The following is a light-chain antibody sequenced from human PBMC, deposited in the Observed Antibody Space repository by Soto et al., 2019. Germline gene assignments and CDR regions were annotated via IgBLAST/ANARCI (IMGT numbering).Light chain of an antibody. CDR3: QNYNGVPIT. V-gene: IGKV1-27*01. CDR1: QGISNY. CDR2: AAS. J-gene: IGKJ5*01. Sequence: DIQMTQSPSSLSASVGDRVTITCRASQGISNYLAWYQQKPGKVPKLLIYAASILQSGVPSRFSGSGSGTDLTLTTSSLQPEEVAEYYCQNYNGVPITFAQATRLEIK.